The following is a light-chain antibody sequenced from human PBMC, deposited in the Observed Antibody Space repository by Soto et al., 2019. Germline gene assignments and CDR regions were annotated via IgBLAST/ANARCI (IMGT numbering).Light chain of an antibody. V-gene: IGKV3-15*01. CDR3: QQYNNWPYT. CDR2: TAS. Sequence: EIVMTQSPVTVSVSPGERATLSCKASQSVNSYLAWYQQKPGQSPRLLIYTASNRATGVPARFSGSGSGTQFTLTINSLQSADFAVYHCQQYNNWPYTFGQGTKLEIK. J-gene: IGKJ2*01. CDR1: QSVNSY.